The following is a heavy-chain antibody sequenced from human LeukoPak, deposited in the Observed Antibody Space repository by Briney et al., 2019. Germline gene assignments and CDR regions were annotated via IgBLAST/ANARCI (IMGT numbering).Heavy chain of an antibody. V-gene: IGHV1-8*03. Sequence: ASVKVSCKASGYTLTGYYMHWVRQAPGQGLEWMGWMNPNSGNTGYAQKFQGRVAITRNTSISTAYMDLSSLRSEDTAVYYCVRVSFDSGWHTIDYWGQGTLVTVSS. CDR2: MNPNSGNT. CDR1: GYTLTGYY. CDR3: VRVSFDSGWHTIDY. J-gene: IGHJ4*02. D-gene: IGHD6-19*01.